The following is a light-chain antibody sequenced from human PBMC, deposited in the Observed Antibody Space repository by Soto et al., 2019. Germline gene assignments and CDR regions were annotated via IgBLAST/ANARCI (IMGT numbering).Light chain of an antibody. CDR1: SSDVGGYNY. CDR3: ASFTRSVTVV. Sequence: QSALTQPASVSGSPGQSITISCAGTSSDVGGYNYVSWYQQHPGKVPRLIISDVNKRPSGVSDLFSGSKSGTTASLTISGLQAEDEADYYCASFTRSVTVVFGVGTKLTVL. V-gene: IGLV2-14*03. CDR2: DVN. J-gene: IGLJ2*01.